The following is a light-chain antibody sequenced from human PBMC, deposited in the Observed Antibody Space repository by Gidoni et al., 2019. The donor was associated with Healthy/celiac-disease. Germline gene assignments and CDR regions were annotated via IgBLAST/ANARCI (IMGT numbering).Light chain of an antibody. V-gene: IGLV2-8*01. CDR2: EVS. CDR1: SSDVGGYNY. CDR3: SSYAGSNNFVV. J-gene: IGLJ2*01. Sequence: GQSVTISCTGTSSDVGGYNYVSWYQQHPGKAPKLMIYEVSKRPSGVPDRFSGSKSGNTASLTVSGLQAEDEADYYCSSYAGSNNFVVFGGGTKLT.